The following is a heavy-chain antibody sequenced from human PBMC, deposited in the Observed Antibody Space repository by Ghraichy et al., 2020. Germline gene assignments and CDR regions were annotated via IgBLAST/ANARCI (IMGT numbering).Heavy chain of an antibody. Sequence: GGSLRLSCAASGFTFSSYAMSWVRQAPGKGLEWVSAISGSGGSTYYADSVKGRFTISRDNSKNTLYLQMNSLRAEDTAVYYCAKSSIGELPYYYYGMDVWGQGTTVTVSS. D-gene: IGHD3-10*01. CDR1: GFTFSSYA. CDR2: ISGSGGST. V-gene: IGHV3-23*01. J-gene: IGHJ6*02. CDR3: AKSSIGELPYYYYGMDV.